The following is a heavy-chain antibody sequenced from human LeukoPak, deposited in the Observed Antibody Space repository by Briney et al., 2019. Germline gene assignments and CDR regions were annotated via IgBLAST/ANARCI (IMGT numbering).Heavy chain of an antibody. Sequence: GGSLRLSCAASGFTFSSYGMHWVRQAPGKGLEWVAVIWYDGSNKYYADSVKGRFTISRDNSKNTLYLQMNSLRAEDTAVYYCAKDGYCSGGSCYVAEYFQHWGQGTLVTVSS. J-gene: IGHJ1*01. CDR1: GFTFSSYG. D-gene: IGHD2-15*01. CDR2: IWYDGSNK. V-gene: IGHV3-33*06. CDR3: AKDGYCSGGSCYVAEYFQH.